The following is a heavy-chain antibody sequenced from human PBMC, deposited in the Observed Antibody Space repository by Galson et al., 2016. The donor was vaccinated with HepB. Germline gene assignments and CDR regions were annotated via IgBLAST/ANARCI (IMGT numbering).Heavy chain of an antibody. CDR3: ALTIITVYSFDH. V-gene: IGHV3-48*03. J-gene: IGHJ4*02. CDR2: INSGSDTI. CDR1: GFSFRTYE. D-gene: IGHD3-22*01. Sequence: SLRLSCAASGFSFRTYEMNWVRQAPGKGLEWVAYINSGSDTIYYADSVKGRFSVSRDNAKSSLYLHMNNLRAEDTAIYYCALTIITVYSFDHWGQGTLVTVSS.